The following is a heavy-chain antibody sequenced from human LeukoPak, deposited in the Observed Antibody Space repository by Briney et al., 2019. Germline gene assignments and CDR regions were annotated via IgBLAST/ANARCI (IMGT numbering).Heavy chain of an antibody. CDR1: GFTFTSSA. D-gene: IGHD2-15*01. CDR2: IVVGSGNT. Sequence: GASVKVSCKASGFTFTSSAMQWVRQARGQRLEWIGWIVVGSGNTNYAQKFQERVTITRDMSTSTAYMELSSLRSEDTAVYYCARIYCSGGNCYYFDYWGQGTLVTVSS. J-gene: IGHJ4*02. CDR3: ARIYCSGGNCYYFDY. V-gene: IGHV1-58*02.